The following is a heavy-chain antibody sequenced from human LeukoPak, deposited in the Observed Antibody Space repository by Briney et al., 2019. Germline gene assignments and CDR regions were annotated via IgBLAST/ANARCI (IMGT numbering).Heavy chain of an antibody. V-gene: IGHV1-2*02. J-gene: IGHJ5*02. CDR1: GYTFTCYY. D-gene: IGHD6-13*01. CDR3: ALAAAGLNYFDP. CDR2: INPNSGST. Sequence: ASVKVSCKASGYTFTCYYMHWVRQAPGQGLEWMGWINPNSGSTNYAQKFQGRVTMTRDTSISTAYMDLSRLRSDDTAVYYCALAAAGLNYFDPWGQGTLVTVSS.